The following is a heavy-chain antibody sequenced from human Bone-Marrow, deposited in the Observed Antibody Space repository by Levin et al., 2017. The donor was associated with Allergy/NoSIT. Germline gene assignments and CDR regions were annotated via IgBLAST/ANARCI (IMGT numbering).Heavy chain of an antibody. Sequence: PGGSLRLSCAASGFTFSSNWMTWVRQAPGKGLEWVANIMQQGSEKFYVDSVKGRFTISRDNAKNSLFLQMNKLRVAHTAVYYCAREVVDSSSWTTKLFDYWGRGTLVTVSS. CDR3: AREVVDSSSWTTKLFDY. V-gene: IGHV3-7*01. D-gene: IGHD6-13*01. J-gene: IGHJ4*01. CDR2: IMQQGSEK. CDR1: GFTFSSNW.